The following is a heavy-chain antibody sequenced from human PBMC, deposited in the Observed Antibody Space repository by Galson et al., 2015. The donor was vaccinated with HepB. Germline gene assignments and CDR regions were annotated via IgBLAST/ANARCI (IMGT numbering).Heavy chain of an antibody. V-gene: IGHV1-18*01. J-gene: IGHJ3*02. CDR1: GYTFTSYD. D-gene: IGHD3-3*01. CDR2: ISGYNGKT. CDR3: ARDTYYGVVIAHDAFDI. Sequence: SVKVSCKASGYTFTSYDIGWVRQAPGQGLEWMGWISGYNGKTKYAQKLQGRVTMTTDTSTSTAYMELRSLRSDDTAVYYCARDTYYGVVIAHDAFDIWGQGTMVTVSS.